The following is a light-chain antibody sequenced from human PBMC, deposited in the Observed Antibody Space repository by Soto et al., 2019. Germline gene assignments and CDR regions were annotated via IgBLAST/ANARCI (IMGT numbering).Light chain of an antibody. Sequence: QSALTQPRSVSGSPGQSVTISCPGTSSDVGGYNYVSWYQQPQGKAPNLMIYDVSKRPSGVPDRFSGSKSGNTASLTISGLQDEDDADCYCCSYAGSYTVVFGGGTKLTVL. CDR3: CSYAGSYTVV. CDR1: SSDVGGYNY. J-gene: IGLJ2*01. CDR2: DVS. V-gene: IGLV2-11*01.